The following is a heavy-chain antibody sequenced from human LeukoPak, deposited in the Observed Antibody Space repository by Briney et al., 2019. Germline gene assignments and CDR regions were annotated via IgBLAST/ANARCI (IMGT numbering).Heavy chain of an antibody. D-gene: IGHD4-23*01. CDR1: GYTFTGYY. CDR2: INPNSGGT. J-gene: IGHJ4*02. Sequence: ASVKVSCKASGYTFTGYYMHWARQAPGQGLEWMGWINPNSGGTNYAQKFQGRVTMTRDTSISTAYMELSRLRSDDTAVYYCARDGPPSTVVALIWGQGTLVTVSS. V-gene: IGHV1-2*02. CDR3: ARDGPPSTVVALI.